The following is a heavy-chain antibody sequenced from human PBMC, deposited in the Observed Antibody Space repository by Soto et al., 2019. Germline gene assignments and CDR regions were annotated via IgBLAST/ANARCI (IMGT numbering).Heavy chain of an antibody. CDR3: ARTYIWGTYYYFDY. D-gene: IGHD3-16*01. V-gene: IGHV4-59*08. CDR2: IYYSGST. J-gene: IGHJ4*02. Sequence: SETLSLTCTVSGGPISSYYWSWIRQPPGKGLEWIGYIYYSGSTNYNPSLTSRVTISVDTSKNQFSLKLSSVTAADTAVYYCARTYIWGTYYYFDYWGQGTLVTVSS. CDR1: GGPISSYY.